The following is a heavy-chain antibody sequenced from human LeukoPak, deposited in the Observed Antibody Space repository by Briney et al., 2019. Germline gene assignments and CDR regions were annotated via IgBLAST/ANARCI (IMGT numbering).Heavy chain of an antibody. V-gene: IGHV4-34*01. J-gene: IGHJ4*02. D-gene: IGHD3-3*01. CDR1: GGSFSGYY. CDR3: ARGQKGIRFLEWLSSYYFDY. CDR2: INHSGST. Sequence: SETLSLTCAVYGGSFSGYYWSWIRQPSGKGLEWIGEINHSGSTNYNPSLKSRVTISVDTSKNQFSLKLSSVTAADTAVYYCARGQKGIRFLEWLSSYYFDYWGQGTLVTVSS.